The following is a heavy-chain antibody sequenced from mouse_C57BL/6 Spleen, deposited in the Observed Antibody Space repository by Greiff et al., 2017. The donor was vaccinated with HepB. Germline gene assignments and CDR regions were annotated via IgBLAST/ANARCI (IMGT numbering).Heavy chain of an antibody. CDR2: IYPRSGNT. CDR3: ARRDYYGSSSYYAMDY. V-gene: IGHV1-81*01. CDR1: GYTFTSYG. J-gene: IGHJ4*01. D-gene: IGHD1-1*01. Sequence: VQLQESGAELARPGASVKLSCKASGYTFTSYGISWVKQRTGQGLEWIGEIYPRSGNTYYNEKFKGKATLTADKSSSTAYMELRSLTSEDSAVYFCARRDYYGSSSYYAMDYWGQGTSVTVSS.